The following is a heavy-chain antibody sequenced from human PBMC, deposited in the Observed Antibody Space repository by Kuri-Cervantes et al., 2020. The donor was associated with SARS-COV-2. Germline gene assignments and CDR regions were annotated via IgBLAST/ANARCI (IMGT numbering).Heavy chain of an antibody. V-gene: IGHV4-39*07. D-gene: IGHD6-19*01. CDR2: INHSGST. Sequence: SETLSLTCTVSGGSVSSGSYYWSWIRQPPGKGLEWIGEINHSGSTNYNPSLKSRVTISVDTSKNQFSLKLSSVTAADTAVYYCARARWGSGWTYYYYGMDVWGQGTTVTVSS. CDR3: ARARWGSGWTYYYYGMDV. CDR1: GGSVSSGSYY. J-gene: IGHJ6*02.